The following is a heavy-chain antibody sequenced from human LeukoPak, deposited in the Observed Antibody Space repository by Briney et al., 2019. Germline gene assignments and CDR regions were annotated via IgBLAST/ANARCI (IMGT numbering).Heavy chain of an antibody. CDR3: ARGFPSLLWFGELLFPKYYFDY. V-gene: IGHV4-34*01. J-gene: IGHJ4*02. CDR2: INHSGST. CDR1: GGSFSGYY. Sequence: PSETLSLTCAVYGGSFSGYYWSWIRQPPGKGLEWIGEINHSGSTNYNPSLKSRVTISVDTSKNQFSLKLSSVTAAGTAVYYCARGFPSLLWFGELLFPKYYFDYWGQGTLVTVSS. D-gene: IGHD3-10*01.